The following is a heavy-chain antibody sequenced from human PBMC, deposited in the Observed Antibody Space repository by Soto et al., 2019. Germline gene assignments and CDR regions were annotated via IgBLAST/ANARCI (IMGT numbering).Heavy chain of an antibody. V-gene: IGHV3-74*03. CDR1: GSTFSSYW. CDR3: ARVLKSSGWDNDVFDI. Sequence: PGGSLRLSCAASGSTFSSYWMHWVRQAPGKGLVWVSRIDTYGSATKYADSVKGRFTISRDNAKDTMSLQMNSLRAEDTAVYYCARVLKSSGWDNDVFDIWGQGTMDTVSS. D-gene: IGHD6-19*01. J-gene: IGHJ3*02. CDR2: IDTYGSAT.